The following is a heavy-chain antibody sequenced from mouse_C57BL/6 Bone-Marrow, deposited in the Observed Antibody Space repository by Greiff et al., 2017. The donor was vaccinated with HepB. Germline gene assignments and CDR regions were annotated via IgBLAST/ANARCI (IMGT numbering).Heavy chain of an antibody. CDR1: GYTFTSYG. CDR3: ARAHYYGDY. CDR2: IYPRSGNT. Sequence: QVQLQQSGAELARPGASVKLSCKASGYTFTSYGISWVKQRTGQGLEWIGKIYPRSGNTYYNEKFKGKATLTADKSSSTAYMGLRSLTSEDSAVYICARAHYYGDYWGQGTTLTVSS. V-gene: IGHV1-81*01. J-gene: IGHJ2*01.